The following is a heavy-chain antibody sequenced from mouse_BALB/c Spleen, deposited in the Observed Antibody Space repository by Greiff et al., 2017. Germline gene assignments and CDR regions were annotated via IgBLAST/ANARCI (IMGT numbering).Heavy chain of an antibody. V-gene: IGHV5-4*02. J-gene: IGHJ4*01. CDR3: ARDGDYYGSSSYAMDY. D-gene: IGHD1-1*01. CDR1: GFTFSDYY. Sequence: EVKLMESGGGLVKPGGSLKLSCAASGFTFSDYYMYWVRQTPEKRLEWVATISDGGSYTYYPDSVKGRFTISRDNAKNNLYLQMSSLKSEDTAMYYCARDGDYYGSSSYAMDYWGQGTSVTVSS. CDR2: ISDGGSYT.